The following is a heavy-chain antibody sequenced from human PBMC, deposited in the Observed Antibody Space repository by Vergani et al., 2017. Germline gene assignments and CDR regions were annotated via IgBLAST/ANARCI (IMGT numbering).Heavy chain of an antibody. CDR2: ISSSSSYI. D-gene: IGHD3-22*01. CDR1: GFTFSSYS. V-gene: IGHV3-21*01. J-gene: IGHJ5*02. Sequence: VQLVESGGGVVQPGRSLRLSCAASGFTFSSYSMNWVRQAPGKGLEWVSSISSSSSYIYYADSVKGRFTISRDNAKNSLYLQMNSLRAEDTAVYYCARGAVYYDSSGYSNIQNWFDPWGQGTLVTVSS. CDR3: ARGAVYYDSSGYSNIQNWFDP.